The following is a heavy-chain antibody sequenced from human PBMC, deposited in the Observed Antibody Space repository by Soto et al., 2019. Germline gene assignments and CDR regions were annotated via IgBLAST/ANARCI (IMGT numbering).Heavy chain of an antibody. Sequence: SGPTLVNPTQTLTLTCTFSGFSLSTSGVCVSWIRQPPGKALEWLARIDWDDDKYYSTSLKTRLTISKDTSKNQVVLTMTNMEPVDTATYYCARNRLYSSSWYTPDYWGQGTLVTVSS. V-gene: IGHV2-70*11. CDR2: IDWDDDK. J-gene: IGHJ4*02. CDR1: GFSLSTSGVC. CDR3: ARNRLYSSSWYTPDY. D-gene: IGHD6-13*01.